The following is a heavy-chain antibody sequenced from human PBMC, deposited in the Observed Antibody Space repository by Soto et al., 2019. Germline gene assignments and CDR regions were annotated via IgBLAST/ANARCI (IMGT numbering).Heavy chain of an antibody. CDR1: GFSFSSYW. J-gene: IGHJ3*01. CDR3: ARSSGGYYID. V-gene: IGHV3-74*01. D-gene: IGHD3-9*01. Sequence: EVQLVESGGGLVQPGGSLRLSCVDSGFSFSSYWMHWVRQGPGKGLVWVSRINTDGSSTNYADSVKGRFTISRDNAKNTVYLQMSSLRAEDTAVYYCARSSGGYYIDWGQGTMVTVSS. CDR2: INTDGSST.